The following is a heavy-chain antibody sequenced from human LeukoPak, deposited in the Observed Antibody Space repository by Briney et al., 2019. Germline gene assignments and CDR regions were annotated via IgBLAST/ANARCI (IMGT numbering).Heavy chain of an antibody. CDR1: GFTFSSYS. CDR2: ISSSSSYI. CDR3: ASCGGIQLWSYIDY. Sequence: GGSLRLSCAASGFTFSSYSMNWVRQAPGKGLEWVSSISSSSSYIYYADSVKGRFTISRDNSKNTLYLQMNSLRAEDTAVYYCASCGGIQLWSYIDYWGQGTLVTVSS. V-gene: IGHV3-21*01. J-gene: IGHJ4*02. D-gene: IGHD5-18*01.